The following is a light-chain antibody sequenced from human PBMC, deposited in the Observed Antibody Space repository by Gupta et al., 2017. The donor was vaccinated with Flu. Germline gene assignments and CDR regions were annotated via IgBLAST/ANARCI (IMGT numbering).Light chain of an antibody. Sequence: EIVLTQSPGTLSLSPGERASLSCRASQSVDNSYLAWYQQKPGQAPRLLVYAASKRATGVPDRFSASESGTDFTLTIARLEPEDFAVYYCQQYGSSPRTFGQGTMVEI. CDR1: QSVDNSY. CDR2: AAS. CDR3: QQYGSSPRT. V-gene: IGKV3-20*01. J-gene: IGKJ1*01.